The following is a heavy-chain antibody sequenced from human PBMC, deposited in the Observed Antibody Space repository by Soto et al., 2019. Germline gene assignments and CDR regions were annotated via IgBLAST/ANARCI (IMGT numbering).Heavy chain of an antibody. D-gene: IGHD3-16*01. J-gene: IGHJ4*02. CDR3: ARQAKIGDRSQFYFDY. Sequence: PGGSLRLSCAASGFTFSFYAMHWVRQAPGKGLEWVAVISYNGRNKHYVDSVKGRFTIFRDNSQDTLYLQMDSLRPDDTAVYYCARQAKIGDRSQFYFDYWGQGTLVTVSS. CDR2: ISYNGRNK. V-gene: IGHV3-30*04. CDR1: GFTFSFYA.